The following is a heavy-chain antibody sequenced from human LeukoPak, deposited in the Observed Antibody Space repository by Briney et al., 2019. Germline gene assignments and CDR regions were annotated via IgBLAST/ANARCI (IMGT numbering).Heavy chain of an antibody. Sequence: PLETLSLTCAVSEMSFSAYYWNWIRQSPGKGLEWIGEINYGGSTKYTPSLEGRGTILIDTSKNQFSLKLTSVTAADTAVYYCARGFPPGSGSRGSHAFDVWGQGTMVTVSS. D-gene: IGHD6-19*01. CDR2: INYGGST. CDR3: ARGFPPGSGSRGSHAFDV. J-gene: IGHJ3*01. CDR1: EMSFSAYY. V-gene: IGHV4-34*01.